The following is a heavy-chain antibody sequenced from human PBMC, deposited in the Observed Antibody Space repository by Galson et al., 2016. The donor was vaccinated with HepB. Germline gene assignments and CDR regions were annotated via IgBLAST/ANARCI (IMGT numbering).Heavy chain of an antibody. Sequence: SLRLSCAASGFTFSTYTMSWVRQAPGKGPEWVSVISGDGATTYYADSVRDRFIISRDNSKNTLYLQMNSLRAEDTAVYSCARGSDVGSFWGQGTLVTVSS. CDR1: GFTFSTYT. CDR3: ARGSDVGSF. V-gene: IGHV3-23*01. CDR2: ISGDGATT. D-gene: IGHD1-26*01. J-gene: IGHJ4*02.